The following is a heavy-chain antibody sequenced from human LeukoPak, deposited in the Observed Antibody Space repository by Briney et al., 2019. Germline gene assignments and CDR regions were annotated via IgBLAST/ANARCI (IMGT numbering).Heavy chain of an antibody. CDR1: SGSFSGYY. CDR2: INHSGST. V-gene: IGHV4-34*01. Sequence: PSETLSLTCAVYSGSFSGYYWSWIRQPPGKGLEWIGEINHSGSTNYNPSLKSRVTIPVDTSKNQFSLKLSSVTAADTAVYYCARMHFDQFDPWGQGTLVTVSS. J-gene: IGHJ5*02. D-gene: IGHD3-9*01. CDR3: ARMHFDQFDP.